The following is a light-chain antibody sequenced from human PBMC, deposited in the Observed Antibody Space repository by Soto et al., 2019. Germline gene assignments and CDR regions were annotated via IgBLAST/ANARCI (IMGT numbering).Light chain of an antibody. V-gene: IGLV2-14*01. CDR1: SSDVGGYKV. CDR3: SSYTSSSTYV. J-gene: IGLJ1*01. CDR2: DVS. Sequence: QSALAQPASVSGSPGQSITISCTGTSSDVGGYKVVSWYQQHPGKAPKLMIYDVSNRPSGVSDRFSGSKSGNTASLTISGRQAEDEADYYCSSYTSSSTYVFGTGTKVTVL.